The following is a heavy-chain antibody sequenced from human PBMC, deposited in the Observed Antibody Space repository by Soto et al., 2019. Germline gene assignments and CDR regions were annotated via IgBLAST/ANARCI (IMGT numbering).Heavy chain of an antibody. D-gene: IGHD3-3*01. Sequence: SETLSLTCTVSGGSISSSSYYWGWIRQPPGKGLEWIGSIYYSGSTYYNPSLKSRVTISVDTSKNQFSLKLSSVTAADTAVHYCAVEYYYDFWSGYSRTSPYGMDVWGQGTTVTVSS. J-gene: IGHJ6*02. V-gene: IGHV4-39*01. CDR3: AVEYYYDFWSGYSRTSPYGMDV. CDR2: IYYSGST. CDR1: GGSISSSSYY.